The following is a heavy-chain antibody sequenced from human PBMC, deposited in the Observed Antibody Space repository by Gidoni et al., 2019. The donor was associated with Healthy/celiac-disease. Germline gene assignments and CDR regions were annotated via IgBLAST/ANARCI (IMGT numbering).Heavy chain of an antibody. CDR3: ARSPTFDY. CDR2: INHSGST. CDR1: GGSFSGYY. V-gene: IGHV4-34*01. Sequence: VQLQQWGAGLLKPSATLSLTCAVYGGSFSGYYWSWIRPPPGKGLEWIGEINHSGSTNYNPSLKSRVTIAVDTSKNQFSLKLSSVTAADTAVYYCARSPTFDYWGQGTLVTVSS. J-gene: IGHJ4*02.